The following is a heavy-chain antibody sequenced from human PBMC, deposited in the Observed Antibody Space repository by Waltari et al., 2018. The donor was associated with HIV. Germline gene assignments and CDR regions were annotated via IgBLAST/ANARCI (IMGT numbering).Heavy chain of an antibody. V-gene: IGHV3-49*03. J-gene: IGHJ1*01. CDR1: GLNFEQYA. Sequence: EVSLEESGGGVVPPGRSLRLTCVTSGLNFEQYALSWFRQAPGEGPGWVGFIRSVCYCGTADYAASGKGRFIISRDDSQRVVYLDVTSLKTEDTGVYYCVRDSLPKCAAGSCYRKWGRGT. CDR3: VRDSLPKCAAGSCYRK. D-gene: IGHD2-2*01. CDR2: IRSVCYCGTA.